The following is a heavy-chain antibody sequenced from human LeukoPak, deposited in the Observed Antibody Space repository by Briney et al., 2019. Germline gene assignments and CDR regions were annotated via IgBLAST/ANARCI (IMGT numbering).Heavy chain of an antibody. J-gene: IGHJ4*02. CDR3: AKDLGTPTVVTPAADY. CDR1: GFTFSTYA. Sequence: GSLRLSCAASGFTFSTYAMSWVRQAPGKGLEWVSAMSGSGGSTYYADSVKGRFTISRDNSKNTLYLQMNSLRAEDTALYYCAKDLGTPTVVTPAADYWGQGTLVTVSS. CDR2: MSGSGGST. V-gene: IGHV3-23*01. D-gene: IGHD4-23*01.